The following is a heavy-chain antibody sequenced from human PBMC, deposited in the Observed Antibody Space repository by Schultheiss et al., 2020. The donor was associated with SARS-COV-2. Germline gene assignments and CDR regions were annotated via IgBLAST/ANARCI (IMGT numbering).Heavy chain of an antibody. CDR1: GFTFSSYA. J-gene: IGHJ4*02. CDR2: IYSGGST. CDR3: ARDGPPPVVGLLDY. D-gene: IGHD2-15*01. Sequence: GGSLRLSCAASGFTFSSYAMSWVRQAPGKGLEWVSVIYSGGSTYYADSVKGRFTISRDNAKNSLYLQMNSLRAEDTAVYYCARDGPPPVVGLLDYWGQGTLVTVSS. V-gene: IGHV3-23*03.